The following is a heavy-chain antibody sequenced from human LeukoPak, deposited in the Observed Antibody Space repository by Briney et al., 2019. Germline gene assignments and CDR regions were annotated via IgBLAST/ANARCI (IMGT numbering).Heavy chain of an antibody. CDR3: ATNTVTATYWYFDL. V-gene: IGHV4-61*01. Sequence: PSETLSLTCTVSGGSVSSGSYYWSWIRQPPGKGLGWIGYIYYSGSTNYNPSLKSRVTISVDTSKNQFSLKLSSVTAADTAVYYCATNTVTATYWYFDLWGRGTLVTVSS. D-gene: IGHD4-17*01. J-gene: IGHJ2*01. CDR2: IYYSGST. CDR1: GGSVSSGSYY.